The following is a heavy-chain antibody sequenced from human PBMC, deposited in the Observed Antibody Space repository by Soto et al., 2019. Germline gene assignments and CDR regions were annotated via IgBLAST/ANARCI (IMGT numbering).Heavy chain of an antibody. D-gene: IGHD2-2*01. CDR2: IYYSGST. V-gene: IGHV4-31*03. CDR1: GGSISSGTYY. Sequence: QVQLQESGPGLVKPSQTLSLTCTVSGGSISSGTYYWSWIRQHPGKGLEWIGYIYYSGSTYYNPSLQSRVTTSVDTSNNQFSLRLSFVTAADTAVYYCARAALVPEGLYYYYHGIDVWGPGTTVTVSS. J-gene: IGHJ6*02. CDR3: ARAALVPEGLYYYYHGIDV.